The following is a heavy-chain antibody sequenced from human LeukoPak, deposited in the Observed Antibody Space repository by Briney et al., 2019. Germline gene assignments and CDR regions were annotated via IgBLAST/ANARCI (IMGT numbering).Heavy chain of an antibody. CDR3: ARGRMNDDYVVDY. J-gene: IGHJ4*02. CDR1: GFTFSSYA. V-gene: IGHV3-23*01. Sequence: GGSLRLSCAASGFTFSSYAMSWVRQAPGKGLEWVSAISGSGGSTYYADSVKGRFTISRDNAKNSLYLQMNSLRAEDTAVYYCARGRMNDDYVVDYWGQGTLVTVSS. D-gene: IGHD3-16*01. CDR2: ISGSGGST.